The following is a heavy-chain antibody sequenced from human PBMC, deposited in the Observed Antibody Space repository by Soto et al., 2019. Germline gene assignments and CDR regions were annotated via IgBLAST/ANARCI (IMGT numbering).Heavy chain of an antibody. CDR1: GFTFSSYG. CDR2: IWYDGSNK. V-gene: IGHV3-33*01. D-gene: IGHD3-16*01. CDR3: ARALPSSDMINWFDP. Sequence: QVQLVESGGGVVQPGRSLRLSCAASGFTFSSYGMHWVRQAPGKGLEWVAVIWYDGSNKYYADSVKGRFTISRDNSKNTLYLQMNSRRAEDTAVYYCARALPSSDMINWFDPWGQGTLVTVSS. J-gene: IGHJ5*02.